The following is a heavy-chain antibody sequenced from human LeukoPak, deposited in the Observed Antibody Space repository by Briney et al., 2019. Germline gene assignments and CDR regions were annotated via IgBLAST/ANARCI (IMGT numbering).Heavy chain of an antibody. J-gene: IGHJ3*02. V-gene: IGHV4-38-2*02. CDR2: IYHSGIT. Sequence: PSDTLSLTCNVSGYFISSGYYWGWIRQPPGKGLEWIGSIYHSGITYYNPSLKSRVTIPVDTSKNQFSLKLSSVTAADTAMYYCARERGGLPWFGELPYDAFDIWGQGTMVTVSS. CDR1: GYFISSGYY. CDR3: ARERGGLPWFGELPYDAFDI. D-gene: IGHD3-10*01.